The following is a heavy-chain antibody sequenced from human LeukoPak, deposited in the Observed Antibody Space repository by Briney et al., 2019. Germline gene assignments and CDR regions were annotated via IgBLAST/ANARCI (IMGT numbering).Heavy chain of an antibody. J-gene: IGHJ4*02. V-gene: IGHV4-59*08. CDR2: IYYSGST. CDR1: GGSFSGYY. D-gene: IGHD6-19*01. Sequence: SETLSLTCAVYGGSFSGYYWSWIRQPPGKGLEWIGNIYYSGSTNYNPSLKSRVTISVDTSKNQFSLKLSSVTAADTAVYYCASGGWNFDYWGQGTLVTVSS. CDR3: ASGGWNFDY.